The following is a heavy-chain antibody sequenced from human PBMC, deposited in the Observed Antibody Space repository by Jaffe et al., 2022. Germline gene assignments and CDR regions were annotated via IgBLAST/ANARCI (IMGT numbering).Heavy chain of an antibody. V-gene: IGHV4-38-2*01. D-gene: IGHD5-18*01. CDR1: GYSISSGYY. J-gene: IGHJ4*02. CDR2: IYHSGST. Sequence: QVQLQESGPGLVKPSETLSLTCAVSGYSISSGYYWGWIRQPPGKGLEWIGSIYHSGSTYYNPSLKSRVTISVDTSKNQFSLKLSSVTAADTAVYYCARHTADGGYWGQGTLVTVSS. CDR3: ARHTADGGY.